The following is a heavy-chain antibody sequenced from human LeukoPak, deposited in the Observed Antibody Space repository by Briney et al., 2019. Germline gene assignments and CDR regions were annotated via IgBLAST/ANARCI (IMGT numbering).Heavy chain of an antibody. CDR1: GGSFSGYY. V-gene: IGHV4-34*01. J-gene: IGHJ4*02. D-gene: IGHD3-3*01. CDR2: INHSGST. Sequence: SETLSLTCAIYGGSFSGYYWSWIRQPPGKGLEWIGEINHSGSTNYNPSLKSRVTISVDTSKNQFSLKLSSVTAADTAVYYCALSRFGVVKKFDYWGQGTLVTVSS. CDR3: ALSRFGVVKKFDY.